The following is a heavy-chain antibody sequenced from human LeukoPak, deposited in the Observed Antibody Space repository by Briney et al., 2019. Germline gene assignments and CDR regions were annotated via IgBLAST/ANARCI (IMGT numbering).Heavy chain of an antibody. V-gene: IGHV3-7*04. J-gene: IGHJ6*02. CDR1: GFTFSSYW. Sequence: GGSLRLSCAASGFTFSSYWMSWVRQAPGKGLEWVANIKQDGSEKYYVDSVKGRFTISRDNAKNSLYLQMNSLRAEDTAVYYCARVRLDYYYGMDVWGQGTTVTVSS. CDR3: ARVRLDYYYGMDV. CDR2: IKQDGSEK. D-gene: IGHD3-16*01.